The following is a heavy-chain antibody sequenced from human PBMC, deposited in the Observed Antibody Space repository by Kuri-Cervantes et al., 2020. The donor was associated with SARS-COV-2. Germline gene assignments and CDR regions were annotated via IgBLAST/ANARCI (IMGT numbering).Heavy chain of an antibody. Sequence: GSLRLSCAASGFTFSSYAMHWVRQAPGKGLEWVAVISYDGSNKYYADSVKGRFTISRDNSKNTLFLQMNSLRAEDTAVYYCARGKQDFDYWGQGTLVTVSS. J-gene: IGHJ4*02. CDR3: ARGKQDFDY. V-gene: IGHV3-30-3*01. CDR1: GFTFSSYA. CDR2: ISYDGSNK.